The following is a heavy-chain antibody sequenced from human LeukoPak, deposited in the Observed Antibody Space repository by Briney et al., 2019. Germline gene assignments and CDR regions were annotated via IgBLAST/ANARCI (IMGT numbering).Heavy chain of an antibody. CDR2: ISGGGGST. D-gene: IGHD6-19*01. Sequence: GGSRRLSCAASGFTFSSYAMSWVRQAPGKGLEWVSAISGGGGSTYYADSVKGRFSISRDNSKNTLYLQMNSLRSDDTAVYYCAREQYSSGWYALGPGSFDPWGQGTLVTVSS. CDR3: AREQYSSGWYALGPGSFDP. CDR1: GFTFSSYA. J-gene: IGHJ5*02. V-gene: IGHV3-23*01.